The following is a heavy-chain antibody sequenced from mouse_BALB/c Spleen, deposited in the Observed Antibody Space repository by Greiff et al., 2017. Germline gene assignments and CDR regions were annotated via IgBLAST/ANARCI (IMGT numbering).Heavy chain of an antibody. CDR2: IRNKANGYTT. D-gene: IGHD2-14*01. Sequence: EVQVVESGGGLVQPGGSLRLSCATSGFTFTDYYMSWVRQPPGKALEWLGFIRNKANGYTTEYSASVKGRFTISRDNSQSILYLQMNTLRAEDSATYYCARGYYRSSWFAYWGQGTLVTVSA. CDR1: GFTFTDYY. CDR3: ARGYYRSSWFAY. J-gene: IGHJ3*01. V-gene: IGHV7-3*02.